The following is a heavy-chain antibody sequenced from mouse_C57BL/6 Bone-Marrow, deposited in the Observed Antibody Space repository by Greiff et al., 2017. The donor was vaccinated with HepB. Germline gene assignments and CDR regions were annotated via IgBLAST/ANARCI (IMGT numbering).Heavy chain of an antibody. CDR2: IRSKSSNYAT. J-gene: IGHJ3*01. CDR1: GFTFNTYA. CDR3: VRAPIYYDFSWFAY. Sequence: EVKLVESGGGLVQPKGSLKLSCAASGFTFNTYAMHWVRQAPGKGLEWVARIRSKSSNYATYYADSVNDRFTISRDDSQSMLYLQMNNLKTEDTAMYYCVRAPIYYDFSWFAYWGQGTLVTVSA. V-gene: IGHV10-3*01. D-gene: IGHD2-4*01.